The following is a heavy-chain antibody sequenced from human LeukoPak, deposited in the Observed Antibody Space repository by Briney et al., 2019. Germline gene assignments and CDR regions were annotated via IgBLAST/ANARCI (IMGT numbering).Heavy chain of an antibody. Sequence: GGSLRLSCAASGFTFSSYWMHWVRQAPGNGLEWVSYISSSGSTIYYADSVKGRFTISRDNAKNSLYLQMNSLRAEDTAVYYCAELGITMIGGVWGKGTTVTISS. V-gene: IGHV3-48*04. CDR1: GFTFSSYW. J-gene: IGHJ6*04. CDR2: ISSSGSTI. CDR3: AELGITMIGGV. D-gene: IGHD3-10*02.